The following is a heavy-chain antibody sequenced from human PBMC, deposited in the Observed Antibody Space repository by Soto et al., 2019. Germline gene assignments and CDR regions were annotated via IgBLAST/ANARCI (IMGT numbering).Heavy chain of an antibody. CDR2: MPYRGNT. J-gene: IGHJ4*02. CDR1: GASFSSVSDSRNY. D-gene: IGHD6-19*01. Sequence: SQTLSLTCPVSGASFSSVSDSRNYRRSTRHPPGTGLQGIPSMPYRGNTNYNPSLKSRVTISIDTSKNQFALKLSSVPAADTGVYYCARIPYSSASFDYWGQGTLVTVS. V-gene: IGHV4-61*01. CDR3: ARIPYSSASFDY.